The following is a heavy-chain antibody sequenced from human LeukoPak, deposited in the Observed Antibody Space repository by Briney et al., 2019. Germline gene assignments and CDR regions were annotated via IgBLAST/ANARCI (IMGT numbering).Heavy chain of an antibody. J-gene: IGHJ4*02. CDR2: INPSGGGT. CDR1: GYTFNNYY. D-gene: IGHD4-23*01. V-gene: IGHV1-46*02. Sequence: GASVKVSCKASGYTFNNYYMYWVRQAPGQGLEWMGMINPSGGGTSYAQKFQGRVTMTRDTSTSTVYMELSSLRSEDTAVYYCARGAGANSGDYWGQGTLVTVSS. CDR3: ARGAGANSGDY.